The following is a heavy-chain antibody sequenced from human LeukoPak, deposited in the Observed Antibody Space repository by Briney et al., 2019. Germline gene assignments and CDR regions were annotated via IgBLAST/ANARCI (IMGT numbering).Heavy chain of an antibody. Sequence: GASVKVSCKASGSTFTSYYMHWVRQAPGQGLEWMGIINPSGGSTSYAQKFQGRVTMTRDTSTSTVYMELSSLRSEDTVVYYCARAEGYFDWLLPFDPWGQGTLVTVSS. CDR3: ARAEGYFDWLLPFDP. V-gene: IGHV1-46*01. J-gene: IGHJ5*02. D-gene: IGHD3-9*01. CDR1: GSTFTSYY. CDR2: INPSGGST.